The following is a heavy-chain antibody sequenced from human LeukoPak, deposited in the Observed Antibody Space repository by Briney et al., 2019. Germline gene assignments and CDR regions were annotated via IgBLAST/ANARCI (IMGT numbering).Heavy chain of an antibody. V-gene: IGHV1-18*01. CDR3: ARRSMDV. CDR1: GYTFTSYG. J-gene: IGHJ6*02. Sequence: AASVKVSCKASGYTFTSYGISWVRQAPGQGLEGVGWISGDNGDTKYAQNFQGRVTMSTDTPTSTAYMELRSLRSDDTAVYYCARRSMDVWGQGTTVTVSS. CDR2: ISGDNGDT.